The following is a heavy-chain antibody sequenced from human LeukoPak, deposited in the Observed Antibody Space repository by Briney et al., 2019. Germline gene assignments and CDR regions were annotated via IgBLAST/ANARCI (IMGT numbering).Heavy chain of an antibody. CDR3: ARVTVYYDSRGYYPWYYYYYMDV. CDR2: INHSGST. D-gene: IGHD3-22*01. CDR1: GGSFSGYY. J-gene: IGHJ6*03. V-gene: IGHV4-34*01. Sequence: KSSETLSLTCAVYGGSFSGYYWSWIRQPPGKGLEWIGEINHSGSTNYNPSLKSRVTISVDTSKNQFSLKLSSVTAADTAVYYCARVTVYYDSRGYYPWYYYYYMDVWGKGTTVTVSS.